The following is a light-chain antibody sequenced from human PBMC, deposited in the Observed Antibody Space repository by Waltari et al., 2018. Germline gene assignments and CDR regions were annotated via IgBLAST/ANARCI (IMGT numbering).Light chain of an antibody. CDR1: SLRRYY. CDR2: GKN. CDR3: NSRDSSGNHVV. J-gene: IGLJ2*01. V-gene: IGLV3-19*01. Sequence: SSELTQDPAVSVALGQTVRIKCQGDSLRRYYASWYQQKPGQAPVLVISGKNNRPSGIPDRFSCSSSGNTASLTITGAQAEDEADYYCNSRDSSGNHVVFGGGTKLTVL.